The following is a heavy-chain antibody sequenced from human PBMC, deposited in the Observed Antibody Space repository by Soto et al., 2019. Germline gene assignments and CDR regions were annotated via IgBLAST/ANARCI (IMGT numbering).Heavy chain of an antibody. J-gene: IGHJ4*02. V-gene: IGHV3-53*01. CDR3: ARSLQLWFVYFDY. Sequence: GGSLRLSCAASGFTVSSNYMSWVRQAPGKGLEWVSVIYGVGSTYYADSVKGRFTISRDNSKNTLYLQMNSLTAEYTAVYYCARSLQLWFVYFDYWGQGTLVTVSS. CDR1: GFTVSSNY. CDR2: IYGVGST. D-gene: IGHD5-18*01.